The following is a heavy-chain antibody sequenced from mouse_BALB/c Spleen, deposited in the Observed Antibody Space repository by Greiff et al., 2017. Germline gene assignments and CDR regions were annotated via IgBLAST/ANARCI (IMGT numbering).Heavy chain of an antibody. CDR2: INPSTGYT. CDR1: GYTFTSYW. CDR3: ARRGFNPYYFDY. V-gene: IGHV1-7*01. Sequence: VQLQQSGAELAKPGASVKMSCKASGYTFTSYWMHWVKQRPGQGLEWIGYINPSTGYTEYNQKFKDKATLTADKSSSTAYMQLSSLTSEDSAVYYCARRGFNPYYFDYWGQGTTLTVSS. J-gene: IGHJ2*01.